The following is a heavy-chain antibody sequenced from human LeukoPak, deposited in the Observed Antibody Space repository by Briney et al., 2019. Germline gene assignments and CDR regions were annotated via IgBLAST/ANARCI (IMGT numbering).Heavy chain of an antibody. J-gene: IGHJ5*02. Sequence: GGSLRLSCAASGFTFSSYWMRWVRQAPGKGLVWVSRINSDGSSTSYADSVKGRFTISRDNAKNTLYLQMNSLRAEDTAVYYCTRDGSSVGYCSSTSCYPGGNWFDPWGQGTLVTVSS. CDR3: TRDGSSVGYCSSTSCYPGGNWFDP. CDR2: INSDGSST. CDR1: GFTFSSYW. D-gene: IGHD2-2*01. V-gene: IGHV3-74*01.